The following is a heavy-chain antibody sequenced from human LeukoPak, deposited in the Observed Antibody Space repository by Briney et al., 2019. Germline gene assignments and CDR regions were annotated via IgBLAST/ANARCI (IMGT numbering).Heavy chain of an antibody. J-gene: IGHJ6*03. CDR3: ARGAGTTVYYIDV. V-gene: IGHV3-30*01. CDR2: IPNDGTNK. Sequence: GRSLRLSCAASGFTFSTFPMHWVRQAPGKGLQWVAVIPNDGTNKYYADSVKGRFTISRDNSKNTLFLQMNSLTTEDTAVYYCARGAGTTVYYIDVWGNGTTVTVSS. D-gene: IGHD1-7*01. CDR1: GFTFSTFP.